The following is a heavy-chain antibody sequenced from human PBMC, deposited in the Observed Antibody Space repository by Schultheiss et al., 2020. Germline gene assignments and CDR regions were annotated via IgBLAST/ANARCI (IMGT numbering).Heavy chain of an antibody. V-gene: IGHV3-30-3*01. Sequence: WGSLRLSCTASGFTFGDYAMSWFRQAPGKGLEWVAVISYDGSNKYYADSVKGRFTISRDNSKNTLYLQMNSLRAEDTAVYYCARDGGYSSGWSDYWGQGTLVTVSS. CDR2: ISYDGSNK. J-gene: IGHJ4*02. D-gene: IGHD6-19*01. CDR3: ARDGGYSSGWSDY. CDR1: GFTFGDYA.